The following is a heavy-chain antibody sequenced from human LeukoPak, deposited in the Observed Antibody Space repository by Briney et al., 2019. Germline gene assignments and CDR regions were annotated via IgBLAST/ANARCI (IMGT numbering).Heavy chain of an antibody. J-gene: IGHJ4*02. V-gene: IGHV3-21*05. CDR2: IWSTGEYI. Sequence: GGSSRLSCAGSGDGFTRHTMNWVRRAPGKGLEWISYIWSTGEYIYYADSVKGRFTISRDNARTSVYLQMNSLRVEDTATYYCAREYDSRARFDSWGQGTLVTVSS. D-gene: IGHD6-13*01. CDR3: AREYDSRARFDS. CDR1: GDGFTRHT.